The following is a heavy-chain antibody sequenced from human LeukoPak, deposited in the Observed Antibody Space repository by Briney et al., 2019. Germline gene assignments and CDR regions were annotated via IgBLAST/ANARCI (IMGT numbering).Heavy chain of an antibody. J-gene: IGHJ4*02. CDR2: INSDGSST. V-gene: IGHV3-74*01. D-gene: IGHD2-21*02. CDR3: ASSPYCGGDCYFDY. CDR1: GFTFSRYW. Sequence: GGSLRLSCAASGFTFSRYWMHWVRQAPGKGLVWVSRINSDGSSTSYADSVKGRFTISRDNAKNTLYLQMNSLRAEDTAVYYCASSPYCGGDCYFDYWGQGTLVTVSS.